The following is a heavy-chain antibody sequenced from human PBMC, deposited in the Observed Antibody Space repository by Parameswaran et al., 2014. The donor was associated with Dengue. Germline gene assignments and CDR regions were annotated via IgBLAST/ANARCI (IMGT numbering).Heavy chain of an antibody. CDR3: ARDSDYDILTGYYVYYYYGMDV. V-gene: IGHV1-3*01. J-gene: IGHJ6*02. CDR2: INAGNGNT. D-gene: IGHD3-9*01. Sequence: WVRQAPGQRLEWMGWINAGNGNTKYSQKFQGRVTITRDTSASTAYMELSSLRSEDTAVYYCARDSDYDILTGYYVYYYYGMDVWGQGTTVTVSS.